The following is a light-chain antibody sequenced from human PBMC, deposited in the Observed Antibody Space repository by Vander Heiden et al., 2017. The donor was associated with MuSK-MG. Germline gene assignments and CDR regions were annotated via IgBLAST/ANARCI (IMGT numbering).Light chain of an antibody. CDR1: SNDIAKYNV. CDR2: DVS. V-gene: IGLV2-23*02. Sequence: QSALIQPASRSGSPGQSITISCTGSSNDIAKYNVVSWYQRQPGRAPNLFIYDVSERPSGVSDRFSGSKSVNTASLLISGLLADEEADYFCSSYAFVNDSVLFGGGTKLTVL. J-gene: IGLJ2*01. CDR3: SSYAFVNDSVL.